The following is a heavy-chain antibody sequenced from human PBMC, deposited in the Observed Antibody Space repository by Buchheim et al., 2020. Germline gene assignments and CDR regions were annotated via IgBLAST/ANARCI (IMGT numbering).Heavy chain of an antibody. Sequence: QVQLQESGPGLVKPSQTLSLTCTVSGGSISSGGYYWSWIRQHPGKGLEWIGYIYYSGSTYCNPSLKSRVTISVDTSKNQFSLKLSSVTAADTAVYYCARGGIVVVPAAQPSSVWFDPWGQGTL. CDR3: ARGGIVVVPAAQPSSVWFDP. D-gene: IGHD2-2*01. V-gene: IGHV4-31*03. J-gene: IGHJ5*02. CDR1: GGSISSGGYY. CDR2: IYYSGST.